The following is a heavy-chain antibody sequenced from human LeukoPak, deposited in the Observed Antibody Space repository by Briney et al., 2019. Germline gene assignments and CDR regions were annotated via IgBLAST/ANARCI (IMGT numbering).Heavy chain of an antibody. CDR1: GGSFSGYY. Sequence: SETLSLTCAVYGGSFSGYYWSWIRQPPGKGLEWIGEINHSGSTNYNPSLKSRVTILVDTSKNQFSLKLSSVTAADTAVYYCARGGDSSAVVEGYWGQGTLVTVSS. J-gene: IGHJ4*02. CDR2: INHSGST. D-gene: IGHD6-25*01. V-gene: IGHV4-34*01. CDR3: ARGGDSSAVVEGY.